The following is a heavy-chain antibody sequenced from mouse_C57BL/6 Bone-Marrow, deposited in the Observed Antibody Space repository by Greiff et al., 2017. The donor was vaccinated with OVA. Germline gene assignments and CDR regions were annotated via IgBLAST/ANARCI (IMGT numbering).Heavy chain of an antibody. CDR3: AREIRYAMDY. J-gene: IGHJ4*01. Sequence: VQLQQSGAELVRPGTSVKVSCKASGYAFTNYLIEWVKQRPGQGLEWIGVINPGSGGTNYNEKVKGKATLTADKSSSTAYMQLSSLTSEDSAVYFCAREIRYAMDYWGQGTSVTVSS. V-gene: IGHV1-54*01. D-gene: IGHD2-4*01. CDR2: INPGSGGT. CDR1: GYAFTNYL.